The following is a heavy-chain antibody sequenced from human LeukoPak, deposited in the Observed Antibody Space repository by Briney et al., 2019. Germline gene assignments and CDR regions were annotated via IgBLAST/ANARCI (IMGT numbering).Heavy chain of an antibody. CDR3: ATSSTSLTWFDP. Sequence: SETLSLTCTVSGGSISSSSYYWGWIRQPPGKGLEWIGSIYYSGSTYYNPSLKSRVTICVDTSKNQFSLKLSSVTAADTAVYYCATSSTSLTWFDPWGQGTLVTVSS. CDR2: IYYSGST. CDR1: GGSISSSSYY. V-gene: IGHV4-39*01. J-gene: IGHJ5*02. D-gene: IGHD2-2*01.